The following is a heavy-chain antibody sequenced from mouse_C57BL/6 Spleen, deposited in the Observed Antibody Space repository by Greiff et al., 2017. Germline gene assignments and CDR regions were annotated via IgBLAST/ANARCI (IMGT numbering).Heavy chain of an antibody. D-gene: IGHD2-3*01. J-gene: IGHJ1*03. CDR3: ARGGIYDGYVRYFDV. CDR1: GYTFTRYG. CDR2: IYPRSGNT. V-gene: IGHV1-81*01. Sequence: VQLKQSGAELARPGASVKLSCKASGYTFTRYGISWVKQRTGQGLEWIGEIYPRSGNTYYNEKFKGKATLTADKSSSTAYMVLRIRTSEGSAVYFCARGGIYDGYVRYFDVWGTGTTVTVAS.